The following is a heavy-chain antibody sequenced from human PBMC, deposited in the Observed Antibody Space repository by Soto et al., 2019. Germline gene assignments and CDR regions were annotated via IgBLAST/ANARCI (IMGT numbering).Heavy chain of an antibody. J-gene: IGHJ4*02. V-gene: IGHV1-46*01. CDR1: GNTFTNYY. CDR2: INPSGGHT. D-gene: IGHD2-21*02. CDR3: ARGGHVVVVTAAFDY. Sequence: QVQLMQSGAEVKKPGASVKVSCKASGNTFTNYYKHWVRQAPGQGLEWMGTINPSGGHTTYAQKFLGRVTMTRDTSTSTLYMELTSLRSEDTAVYYCARGGHVVVVTAAFDYWGQGTLVTVSS.